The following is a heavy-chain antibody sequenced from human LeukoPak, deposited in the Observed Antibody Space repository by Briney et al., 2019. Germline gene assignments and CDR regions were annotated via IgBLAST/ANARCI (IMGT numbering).Heavy chain of an antibody. D-gene: IGHD3-22*01. V-gene: IGHV3-30*03. Sequence: GGSLRLSCTASGFTFSSYGMHWVRQAPGKGLEWVAVISYDGSNKYYADSVKGRFTISRDNSKNTLYLQMNSLRAEDTAVYYCARDSRQVTYYYDSSGYYGWFDPWGQGTLFTVSS. CDR1: GFTFSSYG. CDR2: ISYDGSNK. J-gene: IGHJ5*02. CDR3: ARDSRQVTYYYDSSGYYGWFDP.